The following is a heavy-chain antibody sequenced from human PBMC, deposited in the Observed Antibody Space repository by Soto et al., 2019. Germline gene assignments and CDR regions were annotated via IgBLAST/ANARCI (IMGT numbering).Heavy chain of an antibody. CDR2: INPSSGDT. J-gene: IGHJ4*02. V-gene: IGHV1-2*02. CDR3: VRGLRWRDLAF. Sequence: ASVKLSWTASRFTFVNFFRRCVRQAPGQGRGWMVWINPSSGDTQYLENFQDTVTMTRAASTSTAHMELRRLTNDDTAVYYCVRGLRWRDLAFWGQGTTVTSPQ. CDR1: RFTFVNFF. D-gene: IGHD2-21*01.